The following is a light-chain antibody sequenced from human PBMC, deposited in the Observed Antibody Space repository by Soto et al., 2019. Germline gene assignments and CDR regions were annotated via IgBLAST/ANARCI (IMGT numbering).Light chain of an antibody. CDR3: QQYNSPMYT. V-gene: IGKV1-5*03. CDR2: KAS. J-gene: IGKJ2*01. CDR1: QSISSG. Sequence: DIQMTQSPSTLSASVGERVTITCRASQSISSGLAWYQQKPGKAPKLLIYKASSLESGVPSRFSGSGSGTEFTLTISSLQPDDFATYYCQQYNSPMYTFGQGTKLQIK.